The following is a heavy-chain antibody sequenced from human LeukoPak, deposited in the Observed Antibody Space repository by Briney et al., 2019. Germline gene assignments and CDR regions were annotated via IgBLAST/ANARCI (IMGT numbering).Heavy chain of an antibody. J-gene: IGHJ4*02. Sequence: VASVKVSCKASGYTFTGYYMHWVRQAPGQGLEWMGWINPNSGGTNYAQKFQGRVTMTRDTSISTAYMELSRLRSDDTAVYYCARAHIVVVTATPDYWGQGTLVTVSS. V-gene: IGHV1-2*02. CDR3: ARAHIVVVTATPDY. D-gene: IGHD2-21*02. CDR1: GYTFTGYY. CDR2: INPNSGGT.